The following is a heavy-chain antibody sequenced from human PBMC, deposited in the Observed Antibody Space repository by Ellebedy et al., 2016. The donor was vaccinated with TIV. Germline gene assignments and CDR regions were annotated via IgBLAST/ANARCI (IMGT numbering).Heavy chain of an antibody. V-gene: IGHV3-48*03. CDR2: ISSIGGSVM. Sequence: GESLKISCAASVFTFRNYEMNCVRQTPGKGLEWISYISSIGGSVMHYADSVKGRFTISSDNAKNSVYLQMNSLRAEDTAIYYCAREMQTPPHAFDIWGQGTLVTVSS. J-gene: IGHJ3*02. CDR1: VFTFRNYE. CDR3: AREMQTPPHAFDI.